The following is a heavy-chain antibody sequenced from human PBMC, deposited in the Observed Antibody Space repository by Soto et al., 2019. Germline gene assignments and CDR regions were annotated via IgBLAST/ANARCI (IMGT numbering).Heavy chain of an antibody. CDR2: INPNSGGT. CDR3: ARAYPCTSHCYSFFDY. D-gene: IGHD2-21*02. J-gene: IGHJ4*02. Sequence: QVQLVQSGAEVKKPGASVKVSCKASGYTFTGYYMHWVRQAPGQGLEWMGWINPNSGGTNYAQKFQGWVTMTRDTSISTAYMELSRLRSDDTAVYYCARAYPCTSHCYSFFDYWGQGTLVTVSS. CDR1: GYTFTGYY. V-gene: IGHV1-2*04.